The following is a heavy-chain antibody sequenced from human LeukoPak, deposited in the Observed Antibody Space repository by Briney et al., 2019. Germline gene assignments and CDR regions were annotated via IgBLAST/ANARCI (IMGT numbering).Heavy chain of an antibody. Sequence: PNRGNTGYAQKFQGRVTITRNTSISTAYMELSSLRSEDTAVYYCARYCSSTSCYNRGYNWFDPWGQGTLVTVSS. CDR2: PNRGNT. D-gene: IGHD2-2*02. CDR3: ARYCSSTSCYNRGYNWFDP. J-gene: IGHJ5*02. V-gene: IGHV1-8*03.